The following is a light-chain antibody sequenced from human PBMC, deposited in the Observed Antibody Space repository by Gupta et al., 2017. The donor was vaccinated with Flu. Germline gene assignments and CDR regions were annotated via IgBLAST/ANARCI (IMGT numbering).Light chain of an antibody. Sequence: QSALTQPASVSGSPGPSITLSCTGTSSDVGGYNYVSWYQHHPGKAPRLMVCDGSSRPAGISSRFSGSKSGNTASLTISGLKEEDEADYYGCPYTPTGTCVFGSGTTLTVL. J-gene: IGLJ1*01. V-gene: IGLV2-14*03. CDR3: CPYTPTGTCV. CDR1: SSDVGGYNY. CDR2: DGS.